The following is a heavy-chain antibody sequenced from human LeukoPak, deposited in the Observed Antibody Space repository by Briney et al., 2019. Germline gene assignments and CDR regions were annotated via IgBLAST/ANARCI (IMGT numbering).Heavy chain of an antibody. CDR3: AKTLGDYGDHDY. J-gene: IGHJ4*02. D-gene: IGHD4-17*01. Sequence: GRSLRLSCAASGFTFSSYGIHWVRQAPGKGVEWVALISYDGSNKYYADSVKGRFTVSRDNSKNTLYLQMNSLRAEDTAVYYCAKTLGDYGDHDYWGQGTLVTVSS. V-gene: IGHV3-30*18. CDR1: GFTFSSYG. CDR2: ISYDGSNK.